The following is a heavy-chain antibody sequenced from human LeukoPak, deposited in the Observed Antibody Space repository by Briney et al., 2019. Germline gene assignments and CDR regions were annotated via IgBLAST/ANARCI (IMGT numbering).Heavy chain of an antibody. V-gene: IGHV4-61*02. CDR3: ARDHWLFSSKTWYYYGMDV. J-gene: IGHJ6*02. CDR1: GGSISSGSYY. Sequence: SQTLSLTCTVSGGSISSGSYYWSWIRQPAGKGLEWIGRIYTSGSTNYNPSLKSRVTIFVDTSKNLFSLILTSVSASDTAIYYCARDHWLFSSKTWYYYGMDVWGQGTTVTVSS. D-gene: IGHD3-9*01. CDR2: IYTSGST.